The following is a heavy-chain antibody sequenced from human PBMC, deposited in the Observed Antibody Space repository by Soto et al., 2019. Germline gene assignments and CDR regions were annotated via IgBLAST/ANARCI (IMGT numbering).Heavy chain of an antibody. CDR1: GFTFSSYS. CDR2: ISSSSSNI. CDR3: ARSYGSGSYGIFDY. D-gene: IGHD3-10*01. Sequence: EVQLVESGGGLVQPGGSLRLSCAASGFTFSSYSMNWVRQAPGKGLEWVSYISSSSSNIYYADSVKGRFTISRDNDKNSLYLQMNSLRDEDTAVYYCARSYGSGSYGIFDYWGQGTLVTVSS. V-gene: IGHV3-48*02. J-gene: IGHJ4*02.